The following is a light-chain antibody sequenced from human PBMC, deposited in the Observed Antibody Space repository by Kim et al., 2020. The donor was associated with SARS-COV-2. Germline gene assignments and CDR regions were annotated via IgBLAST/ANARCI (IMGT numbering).Light chain of an antibody. Sequence: GQKVTISCSGSSSNIGNNYVSWYQQLPGTVPKLLIYDNNKRPSGIPDRFSGSKSGTSATLGITGLQTGDEADFYCGTWDSSLSAWVFGGGTQLTVL. V-gene: IGLV1-51*01. J-gene: IGLJ3*02. CDR3: GTWDSSLSAWV. CDR1: SSNIGNNY. CDR2: DNN.